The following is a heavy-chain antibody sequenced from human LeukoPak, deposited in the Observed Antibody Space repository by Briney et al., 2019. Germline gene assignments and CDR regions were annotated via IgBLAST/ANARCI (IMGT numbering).Heavy chain of an antibody. CDR3: ATDKPGYSSGSLIY. Sequence: ASVTVSCKASGGTFSSYAISWVRQAPGQGLEWMGGIIPIFGTANYAQKFQGRVTITADESTSTVYMELSSLRSEDTAVYYCATDKPGYSSGSLIYWGQGTLVTVS. J-gene: IGHJ4*02. CDR1: GGTFSSYA. CDR2: IIPIFGTA. D-gene: IGHD6-19*01. V-gene: IGHV1-69*13.